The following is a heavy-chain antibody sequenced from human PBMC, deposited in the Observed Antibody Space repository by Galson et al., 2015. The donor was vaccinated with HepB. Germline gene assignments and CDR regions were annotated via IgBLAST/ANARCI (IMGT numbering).Heavy chain of an antibody. D-gene: IGHD6-13*01. CDR2: IWYDGSNK. V-gene: IGHV3-33*01. CDR1: GFTFSSYG. J-gene: IGHJ4*02. CDR3: ARDLLYPLVDGIAAAGEEGLDY. Sequence: SLRLSCAASGFTFSSYGMHWVRQAPGKGLEWVAVIWYDGSNKYYADSVKGRFTISRDNSKNTLYLQMNSLKAEDTAVYYCARDLLYPLVDGIAAAGEEGLDYWGQGTLVTVSS.